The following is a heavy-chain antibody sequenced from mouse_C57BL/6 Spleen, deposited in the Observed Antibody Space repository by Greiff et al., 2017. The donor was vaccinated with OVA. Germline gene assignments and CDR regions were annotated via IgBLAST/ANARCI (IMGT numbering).Heavy chain of an antibody. CDR3: ARRCSNYEYYAMDY. CDR1: GYSFTGYY. CDR2: INPSTGGT. Sequence: EVQLQQSGPELVKPGASVKISCKASGYSFTGYYMNWVKQSPEKSLEWIGEINPSTGGTTYNQKFKAKATLTVDKSSSTAYMQLKSLTSEDSAVYYCARRCSNYEYYAMDYWGQGTSVTVSS. V-gene: IGHV1-42*01. J-gene: IGHJ4*01. D-gene: IGHD2-5*01.